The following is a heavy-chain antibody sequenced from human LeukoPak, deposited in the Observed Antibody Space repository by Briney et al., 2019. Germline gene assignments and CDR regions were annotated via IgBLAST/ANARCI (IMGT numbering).Heavy chain of an antibody. D-gene: IGHD6-6*01. CDR2: IYYSGST. CDR1: GGSISSYY. J-gene: IGHJ4*02. Sequence: PSETLSLTCTVSGGSISSYYWSWIRQPPGKGLEWIGYIYYSGSTNYNPSLKSRVTMSVDTSKNQFSLKLSSVTVADTAVYYCARYIPARPGFDYWGQGTLVTVSS. CDR3: ARYIPARPGFDY. V-gene: IGHV4-59*12.